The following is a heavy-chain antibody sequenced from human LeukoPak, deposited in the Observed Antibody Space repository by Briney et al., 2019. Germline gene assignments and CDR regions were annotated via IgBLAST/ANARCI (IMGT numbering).Heavy chain of an antibody. Sequence: SETLSLTRTVSGGSISSSSYYWGWIRQPPGKGLEWIGSIYYSGSTYYNPSLKSRVTISVDTSKNQFSLKLSSVTAADTAVYYCARLGGTLDYWGQGTLVTVSS. CDR1: GGSISSSSYY. CDR3: ARLGGTLDY. J-gene: IGHJ4*02. CDR2: IYYSGST. D-gene: IGHD1-7*01. V-gene: IGHV4-39*01.